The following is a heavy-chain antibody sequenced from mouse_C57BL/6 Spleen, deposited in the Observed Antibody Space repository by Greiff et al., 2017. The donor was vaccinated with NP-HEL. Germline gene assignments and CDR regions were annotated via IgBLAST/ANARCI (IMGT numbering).Heavy chain of an antibody. CDR1: GFTFSDYG. CDR3: ARDGPYAMDY. Sequence: EVKLMESGGGLVKPGGSLKLSCAASGFTFSDYGMHWVRQAPEKGLEWVAYISSGSSTIYYADTVKGRFTISRDHAKNTLFLQMTSLRSEDTAMYYCARDGPYAMDYWGQGTSVTVSS. D-gene: IGHD2-3*01. J-gene: IGHJ4*01. CDR2: ISSGSSTI. V-gene: IGHV5-17*01.